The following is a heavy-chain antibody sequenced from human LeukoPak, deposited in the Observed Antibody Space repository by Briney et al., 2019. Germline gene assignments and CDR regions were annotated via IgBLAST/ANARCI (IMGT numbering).Heavy chain of an antibody. CDR3: ARVSIAVAGKSHLIDY. Sequence: GASVKVSCKASGYTFTSYGISWVRQAPGQGLEWMGWISAYNGNTNYAQKLQGGVTMTTDTSTSTAYMELRSLRSDDTAVYYCARVSIAVAGKSHLIDYWGQGTLVTVSS. V-gene: IGHV1-18*01. D-gene: IGHD6-13*01. CDR1: GYTFTSYG. CDR2: ISAYNGNT. J-gene: IGHJ4*02.